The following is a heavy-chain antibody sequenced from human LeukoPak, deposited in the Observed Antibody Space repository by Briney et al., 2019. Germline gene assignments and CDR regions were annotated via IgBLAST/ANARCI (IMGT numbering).Heavy chain of an antibody. CDR1: GGTFSSYA. V-gene: IGHV1-69*13. J-gene: IGHJ3*02. CDR3: ASSGITMIPARGGDAFDI. CDR2: IIPIFGTA. Sequence: ASVKVSCKASGGTFSSYAISWVRQAPGQGPEWMGGIIPIFGTANYAQKFQGRVTITADESTSTAYMELSSLRSEDTAVYYCASSGITMIPARGGDAFDIWGQGTMVTVSS. D-gene: IGHD3-22*01.